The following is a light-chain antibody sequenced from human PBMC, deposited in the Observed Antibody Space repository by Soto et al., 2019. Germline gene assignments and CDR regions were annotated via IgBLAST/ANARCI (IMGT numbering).Light chain of an antibody. V-gene: IGKV3-15*01. CDR2: GAS. CDR1: QSVNSN. J-gene: IGKJ1*01. CDR3: QDYNTRPRT. Sequence: EIVLTQSPATLSVSPGERATLSCRASQSVNSNLAWYQQKLGQAPRVLIYGASTRATGIPDRFSGSGSGTEFILTLSSLQSEDFAFYYCQDYNTRPRTVGHGTKVDIK.